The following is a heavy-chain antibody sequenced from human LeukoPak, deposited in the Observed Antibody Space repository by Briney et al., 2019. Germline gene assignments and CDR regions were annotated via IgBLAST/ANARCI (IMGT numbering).Heavy chain of an antibody. CDR3: AREDMWAFDM. J-gene: IGHJ3*02. Sequence: QAGGSLRLSCAASGFTFSHYWMSWVRQTPGKGLEWVANIKPDGSDKYYVDSVKGRFTISRDNAKNSLYLQMDSPRAEDTAVYYCAREDMWAFDMWGQGTMVTVSS. V-gene: IGHV3-7*01. CDR2: IKPDGSDK. CDR1: GFTFSHYW. D-gene: IGHD2-15*01.